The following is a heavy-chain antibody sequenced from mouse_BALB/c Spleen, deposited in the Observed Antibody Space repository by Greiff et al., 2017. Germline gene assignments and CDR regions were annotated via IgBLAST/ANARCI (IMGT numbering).Heavy chain of an antibody. J-gene: IGHJ1*01. D-gene: IGHD2-1*01. CDR1: GYTFTSYW. CDR2: INPSTGYT. CDR3: ARNGNLYWYFDV. V-gene: IGHV1-7*01. Sequence: VKLVESGAELAKPGASVKMSCKASGYTFTSYWMHWVKQRPGQGLEWIGYINPSTGYTEYNQKFKDKATLTADKSSSTAYMQLSSLTSEDSAVYYCARNGNLYWYFDVWGAGTTVTVSS.